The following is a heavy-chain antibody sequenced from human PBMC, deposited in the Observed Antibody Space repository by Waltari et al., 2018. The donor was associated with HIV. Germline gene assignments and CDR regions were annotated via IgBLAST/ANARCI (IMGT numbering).Heavy chain of an antibody. J-gene: IGHJ4*02. CDR1: GFTFSSYW. CDR2: IKQDGSDK. D-gene: IGHD3-10*01. Sequence: EVQLVESGGGLVKPGGSLRLSCAASGFTFSSYWMRWVRKAPGKGLEWVANIKQDGSDKYYVDSVNGRFTISRDNAENSLYLQMNSLRAEDTAVYYCARGGFYGSGSKVNWGQGTLVTVSS. CDR3: ARGGFYGSGSKVN. V-gene: IGHV3-7*04.